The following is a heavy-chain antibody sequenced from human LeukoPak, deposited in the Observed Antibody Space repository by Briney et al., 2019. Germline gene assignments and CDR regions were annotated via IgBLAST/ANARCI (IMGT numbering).Heavy chain of an antibody. V-gene: IGHV3-23*01. CDR1: GFTFRDYY. J-gene: IGHJ3*02. Sequence: GGSLRLSCAASGFTFRDYYMSWIRQAPGKGLEWVSAISGSGGSTYYADSVKGRFTISRDNSKNTLYLQMNSLRAEDTAVYYCAKSGGSYFNDAFDIWGQGTMVTVSS. D-gene: IGHD1-26*01. CDR2: ISGSGGST. CDR3: AKSGGSYFNDAFDI.